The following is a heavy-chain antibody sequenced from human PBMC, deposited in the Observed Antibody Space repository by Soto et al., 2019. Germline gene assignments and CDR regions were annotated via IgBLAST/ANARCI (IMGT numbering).Heavy chain of an antibody. V-gene: IGHV4-31*03. Sequence: PSETLSLTCTVSGGSISSGGYYWSWIRQHPGKGLEWIGYIYYSGSTYYNPSLKSRVTISVDTSKNQFSLKLSSVTAADTAVYYCAREYYDILTGYYNNWFDPWGQGTLVTFSS. CDR3: AREYYDILTGYYNNWFDP. CDR2: IYYSGST. D-gene: IGHD3-9*01. J-gene: IGHJ5*02. CDR1: GGSISSGGYY.